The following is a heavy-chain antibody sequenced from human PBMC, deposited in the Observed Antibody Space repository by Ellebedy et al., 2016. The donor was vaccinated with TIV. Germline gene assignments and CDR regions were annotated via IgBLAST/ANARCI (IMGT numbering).Heavy chain of an antibody. CDR2: INAGNGHT. J-gene: IGHJ4*02. V-gene: IGHV1-3*01. D-gene: IGHD3-10*01. Sequence: ASVKVSXKASGYTFTSHIIHWVRQPPGQRLEWLGWINAGNGHTKYSQKFQGRVTITRDTSASTVYVEMSSLRSEDTAVFYCARDPEGAYYYGSAKFDYWGQGTLVTVSS. CDR1: GYTFTSHI. CDR3: ARDPEGAYYYGSAKFDY.